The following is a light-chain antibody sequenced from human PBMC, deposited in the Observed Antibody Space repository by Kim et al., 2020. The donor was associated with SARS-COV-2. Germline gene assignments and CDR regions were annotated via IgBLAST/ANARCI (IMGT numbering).Light chain of an antibody. J-gene: IGLJ3*02. V-gene: IGLV6-57*04. CDR1: SGDIDSNY. CDR3: QSYDNINHNWG. CDR2: EDG. Sequence: NFMLTQPHSVSESPGKTVTISCTRSSGDIDSNYVQWYQQRPGSAPTTVIYEDGHRPSGVPDRFSGSIDRSSNSAALTISGLKTEDEADYYCQSYDNINHNWGFGEGTQLSVL.